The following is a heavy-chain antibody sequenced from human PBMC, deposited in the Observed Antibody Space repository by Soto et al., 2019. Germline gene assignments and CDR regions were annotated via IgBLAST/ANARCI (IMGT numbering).Heavy chain of an antibody. V-gene: IGHV1-18*01. J-gene: IGHJ4*02. CDR2: ISAYNGNT. CDR1: GYTFTSYG. Sequence: ASVKVSCKASGYTFTSYGISWVRQAPGQGLEGMGWISAYNGNTNYAQKLQGRVTMTTDTSTSTAYMELRSLRSDDTAVYYCARVDYDFWSGYGRYFDYWGQGTLVTVSS. D-gene: IGHD3-3*01. CDR3: ARVDYDFWSGYGRYFDY.